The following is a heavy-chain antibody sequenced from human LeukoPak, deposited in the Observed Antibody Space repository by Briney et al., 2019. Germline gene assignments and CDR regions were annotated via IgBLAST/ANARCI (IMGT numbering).Heavy chain of an antibody. D-gene: IGHD2-2*01. CDR2: VDPNSGGR. Sequence: ASVKVSCTASGYTFTRYYMRWGRQAPGQGLGWMGWVDPNSGGRNYKKKVQVRGTMTRDRSISTDTMELRRLRSEDADVDDCVIELGDFLIVPAAMLYWGQGTPVTVSS. V-gene: IGHV1-2*02. CDR3: VIELGDFLIVPAAMLY. CDR1: GYTFTRYY. J-gene: IGHJ4*02.